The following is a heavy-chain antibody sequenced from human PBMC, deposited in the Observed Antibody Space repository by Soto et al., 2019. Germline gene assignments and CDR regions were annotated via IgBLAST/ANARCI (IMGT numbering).Heavy chain of an antibody. CDR2: ISTDNGDT. J-gene: IGHJ4*01. CDR3: TRDAKYYDIWTGYFVNDY. V-gene: IGHV1-18*01. D-gene: IGHD3-9*01. Sequence: ASVKVSCKASGYTFSNFGISWVRQAPGQGLEWLGWISTDNGDTKYAQKFKGGVTMTTDTATTTDYMEMGSLKPDDTAVYYCTRDAKYYDIWTGYFVNDYWG. CDR1: GYTFSNFG.